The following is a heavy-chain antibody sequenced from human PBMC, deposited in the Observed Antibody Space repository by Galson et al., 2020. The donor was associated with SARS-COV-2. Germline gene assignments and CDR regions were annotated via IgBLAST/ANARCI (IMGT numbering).Heavy chain of an antibody. CDR2: IYNSGST. CDR1: GRFISSSRYY. J-gene: IGHJ4*02. Sequence: SETLSLTCTVSGRFISSSRYYWGWIRQPPGKGLEGIGSIYNSGSTYYNPSLKSRVTISVDTSKNQFSLKLSCVTAADTAVYYCEMGVEDYDFWEGKFDYWGQGTLVTVSS. CDR3: EMGVEDYDFWEGKFDY. V-gene: IGHV4-39*01. D-gene: IGHD3-3*01.